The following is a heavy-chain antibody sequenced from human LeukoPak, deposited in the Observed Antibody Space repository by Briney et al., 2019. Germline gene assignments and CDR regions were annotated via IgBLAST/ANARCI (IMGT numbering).Heavy chain of an antibody. V-gene: IGHV1-18*04. CDR3: ARDDGYSSGGGDY. CDR1: GYTITSYG. CDR2: ISAYNGNT. J-gene: IGHJ4*02. D-gene: IGHD6-19*01. Sequence: ASVKVSCKASGYTITSYGIRWVRQAPGQGLEWMGWISAYNGNTNYAQKLQGRVTMTTDTSTSTAYIELRSLRSDDTAVYYCARDDGYSSGGGDYWGQGTLVTVSS.